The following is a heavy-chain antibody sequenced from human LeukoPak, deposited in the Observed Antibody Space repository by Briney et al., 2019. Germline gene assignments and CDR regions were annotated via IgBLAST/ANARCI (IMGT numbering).Heavy chain of an antibody. V-gene: IGHV3-15*01. Sequence: GGSLRLSCEVSGYFFPNAYLNWVRQAPGKGLEWVGRMKSNRDGGTTDYAAPVKGRFTISRDDSLNTVYLHMSDLKTEDTAVYYCTTGRKWCTYNWGQGTLVTVSS. D-gene: IGHD2-8*02. CDR2: MKSNRDGGTT. CDR3: TTGRKWCTYN. J-gene: IGHJ4*02. CDR1: GYFFPNAY.